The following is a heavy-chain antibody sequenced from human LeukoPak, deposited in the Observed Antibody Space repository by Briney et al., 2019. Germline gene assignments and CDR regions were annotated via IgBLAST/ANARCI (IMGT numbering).Heavy chain of an antibody. CDR2: IYTSGST. V-gene: IGHV4-4*07. CDR3: ARGGRDYYDSSGYYYNWFDY. Sequence: PSETLSLTCTVSGGSISSYYWSWIRQPAVKGLEWIGRIYTSGSTNYNPSLKSRVTMSVDTSKNQFSLKLSSVTAADTAVYYCARGGRDYYDSSGYYYNWFDYWGQGTLVTVSS. CDR1: GGSISSYY. D-gene: IGHD3-22*01. J-gene: IGHJ4*02.